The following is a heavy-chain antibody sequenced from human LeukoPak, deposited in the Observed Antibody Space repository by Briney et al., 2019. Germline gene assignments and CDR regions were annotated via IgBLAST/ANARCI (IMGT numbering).Heavy chain of an antibody. J-gene: IGHJ4*02. CDR1: GFTFSSYA. CDR3: AKDSIVRGVSSFDY. CDR2: IGGSGGST. Sequence: GGSLRLSCAASGFTFSSYAMSWVRQAPRKGLEWVSAIGGSGGSTYYADSVKGRFTISRDNSKNTLYLQMNSLRAEDTAVYYCAKDSIVRGVSSFDYWGQGTLVTVSS. V-gene: IGHV3-23*01. D-gene: IGHD3-10*01.